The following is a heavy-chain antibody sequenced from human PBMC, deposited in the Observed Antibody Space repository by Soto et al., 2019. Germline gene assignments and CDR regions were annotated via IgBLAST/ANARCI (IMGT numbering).Heavy chain of an antibody. V-gene: IGHV4-59*12. CDR1: KGSISGFY. CDR2: IHYSGRT. D-gene: IGHD1-26*01. J-gene: IGHJ4*02. CDR3: VRVGVGIGNHFDS. Sequence: PLQTLPLTCSVSKGSISGFYWTWIRQPPGKILEWIGYIHYSGRTDYNPSLTSRATMSVDTSKNQFSVNLKSITAADTAVYYCVRVGVGIGNHFDSWGRGTLVTVSS.